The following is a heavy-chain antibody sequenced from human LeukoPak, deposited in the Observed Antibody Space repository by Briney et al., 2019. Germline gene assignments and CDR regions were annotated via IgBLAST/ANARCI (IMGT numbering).Heavy chain of an antibody. CDR3: ARMGYCTRATCGGAFDF. Sequence: GSSVKVSCKASGGTFSSYAMNWVRQAPGQGLEWMGWINTNTENPAYAQGFTGRFVFSVDISVSTAYLQINSLKAEDTAVYYCARMGYCTRATCGGAFDFWGQGTLVTVSS. J-gene: IGHJ4*02. CDR2: INTNTENP. D-gene: IGHD2-8*01. CDR1: GGTFSSYA. V-gene: IGHV7-4-1*02.